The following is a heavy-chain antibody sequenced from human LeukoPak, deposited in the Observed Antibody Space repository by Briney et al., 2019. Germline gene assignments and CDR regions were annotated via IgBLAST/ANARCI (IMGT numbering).Heavy chain of an antibody. V-gene: IGHV4-4*07. D-gene: IGHD7-27*01. CDR2: IYTSGST. J-gene: IGHJ4*02. Sequence: SETLSLTCTVSGGSISSYYWSWIRQPAVKGLEWIGRIYTSGSTNYNPSPKSRVTMSVDTSKNQFSLKLTSVTAADTAVYYCATGPPLGPGFWGQGTPVTVSS. CDR1: GGSISSYY. CDR3: ATGPPLGPGF.